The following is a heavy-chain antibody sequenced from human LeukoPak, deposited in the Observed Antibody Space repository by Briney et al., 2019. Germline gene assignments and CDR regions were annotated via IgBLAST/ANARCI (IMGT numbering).Heavy chain of an antibody. V-gene: IGHV3-49*04. J-gene: IGHJ6*03. CDR3: TREGSAPYYYYSYMDV. CDR2: FRSKAYGGTT. CDR1: GFTYGDYA. Sequence: GRSERLSCTASGFTYGDYAMSWVREAPGEGLVGVGFFRSKAYGGTTEYAASVKGRFTISRDDSKSIAYLQMNSLKTEDTAVYYCTREGSAPYYYYSYMDVWGKGTTVTVSS.